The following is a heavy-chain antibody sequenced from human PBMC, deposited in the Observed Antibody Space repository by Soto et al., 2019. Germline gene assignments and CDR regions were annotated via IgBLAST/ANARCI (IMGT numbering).Heavy chain of an antibody. J-gene: IGHJ3*02. Sequence: QVQLQESGPGLVKPSGTLFLICSVSGGSISSSNWWSWVRQPPGKGLEWIGEIYHSGSTNYNPSLKSRVTISVDKSKNQFSLKLSSVTAADTAVYYCARAANRKERRLPLRVHYDAFDIWGQVTMVTVSS. CDR1: GGSISSSNW. V-gene: IGHV4-4*02. CDR2: IYHSGST. CDR3: ARAANRKERRLPLRVHYDAFDI. D-gene: IGHD2-21*02.